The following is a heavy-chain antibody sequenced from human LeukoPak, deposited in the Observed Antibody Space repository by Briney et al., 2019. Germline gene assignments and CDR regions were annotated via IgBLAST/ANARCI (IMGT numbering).Heavy chain of an antibody. CDR3: ARGGYPYYDILTGFDHAFDI. D-gene: IGHD3-9*01. Sequence: SETLSLTCTVSGGSISSYYWSWIRQPPGKGLEWIGYIYYSGSTNYNPSLKSRVTISVDTSKNQFSLKLSSVTAADTAVYYCARGGYPYYDILTGFDHAFDIWGQGTMVTVSS. CDR2: IYYSGST. CDR1: GGSISSYY. V-gene: IGHV4-59*01. J-gene: IGHJ3*02.